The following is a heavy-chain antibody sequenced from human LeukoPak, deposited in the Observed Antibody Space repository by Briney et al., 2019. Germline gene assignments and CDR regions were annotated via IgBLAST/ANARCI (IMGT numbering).Heavy chain of an antibody. CDR3: ARRAGAYSHPYDY. CDR1: GFTFSSYW. V-gene: IGHV3-74*01. D-gene: IGHD4/OR15-4a*01. J-gene: IGHJ4*02. CDR2: INDDGSST. Sequence: GGSLRLSCAASGFTFSSYWMHWVRQAPGKGLVWVSRINDDGSSTTYADSVKGRFTISRDNAKNTLYLQMNSLRAEDTAVYYCARRAGAYSHPYDYWGQGTLVTVSS.